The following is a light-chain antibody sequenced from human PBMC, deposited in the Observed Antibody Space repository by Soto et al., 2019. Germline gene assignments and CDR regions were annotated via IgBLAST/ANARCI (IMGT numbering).Light chain of an antibody. CDR2: SAS. CDR1: QSVSSDY. J-gene: IGKJ2*02. Sequence: ENVLTQSPGTLSLSPGEGATLSCRASQSVSSDYLAWYQQKPGQAPRLLIYSASSRSTGVPDRFSGSGSGTEFSLTIRRLEPEDFALYYCQQYSSSPRTLDQGTKLEMK. V-gene: IGKV3-20*01. CDR3: QQYSSSPRT.